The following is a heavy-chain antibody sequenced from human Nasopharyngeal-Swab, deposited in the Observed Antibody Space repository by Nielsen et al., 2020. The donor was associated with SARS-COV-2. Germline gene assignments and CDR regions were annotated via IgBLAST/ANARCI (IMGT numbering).Heavy chain of an antibody. CDR2: ISSSSSYI. D-gene: IGHD4-17*01. CDR3: ARGGGDYGDYGDY. V-gene: IGHV3-21*01. J-gene: IGHJ4*02. CDR1: GFTFSSYS. Sequence: GESLKISSAASGFTFSSYSMNWVRQAPGKGLEWVSSISSSSSYIYYADSVKGRFTISRDNAKNSLYLQMNSLRAEDTAVYYCARGGGDYGDYGDYWGQGTLVTVSS.